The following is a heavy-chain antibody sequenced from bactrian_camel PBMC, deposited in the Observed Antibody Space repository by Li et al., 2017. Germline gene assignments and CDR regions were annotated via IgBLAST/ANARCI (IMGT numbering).Heavy chain of an antibody. CDR2: ISSGGDT. D-gene: IGHD5*01. J-gene: IGHJ4*01. CDR1: GFTFSRTS. V-gene: IGHV3S31*01. Sequence: VQLVESGGGLVQPGGSLRLSCATSGFTFSRTSMSWVRQALGTGLEGLEWVARISSGGDTYYADSVNGRFTISRDNARKTMSLQMSSLKTEDTAVYYCAATDGWVPSSLGQGTQVTVS.